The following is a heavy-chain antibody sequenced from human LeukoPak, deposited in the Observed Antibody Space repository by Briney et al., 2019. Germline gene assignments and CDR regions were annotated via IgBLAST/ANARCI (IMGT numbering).Heavy chain of an antibody. J-gene: IGHJ4*02. V-gene: IGHV4-59*01. Sequence: SETLSLTCTVSGGSINSYYWSWIRQPPGKALDWIGSIHYSGSTNYNSSLKSRVTISVDTSKNQFSLTVTSVTAADTAVYYCARYSMTVPRFLDYWGQGLLVTVSS. CDR2: IHYSGST. CDR1: GGSINSYY. D-gene: IGHD2-2*01. CDR3: ARYSMTVPRFLDY.